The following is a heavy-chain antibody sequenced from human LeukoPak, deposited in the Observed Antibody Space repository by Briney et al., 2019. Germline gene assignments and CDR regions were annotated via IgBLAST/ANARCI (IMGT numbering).Heavy chain of an antibody. J-gene: IGHJ4*02. D-gene: IGHD2-15*01. CDR1: GFTFSSYA. CDR2: ISGSGGST. Sequence: GSLRLSCAASGFTFSSYAMSWVRQAPGKGLEWVSAISGSGGSTYYADSVKGRFTISRDNSKNTLYLQMNNLRAEDTAVYYCARDCSGGTCYSDYWGQGTLVTVSS. V-gene: IGHV3-23*01. CDR3: ARDCSGGTCYSDY.